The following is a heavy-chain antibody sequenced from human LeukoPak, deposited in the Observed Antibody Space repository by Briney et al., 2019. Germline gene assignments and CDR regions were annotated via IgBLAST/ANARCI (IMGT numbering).Heavy chain of an antibody. Sequence: GGSLRLSCAASGFTFSSYWMHWVRQAPGKGLVWVSRINSDGSSTSYADSVKGRFTISRDNAKNTLYLQMNSLRAEDTAVYYCARMVPAKPDIVVVTATHYYFDYWGQGTLVTVSS. D-gene: IGHD2-21*02. J-gene: IGHJ4*02. CDR1: GFTFSSYW. CDR3: ARMVPAKPDIVVVTATHYYFDY. V-gene: IGHV3-74*01. CDR2: INSDGSST.